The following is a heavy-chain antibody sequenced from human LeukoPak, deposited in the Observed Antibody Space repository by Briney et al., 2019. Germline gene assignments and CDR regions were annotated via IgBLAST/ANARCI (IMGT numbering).Heavy chain of an antibody. D-gene: IGHD5-24*01. Sequence: PSGTLSLTCAVSGGSISRSNWWSWVRQPPGKGLEWFGKIFHSGSLNYSPSLKRRVTISVDKSKNQFTVALSSSTDPQTAVYYCEEVTSEWLQFRGPTAEFDYWGQGTLVTVSS. CDR1: GGSISRSNW. CDR2: IFHSGSL. CDR3: EEVTSEWLQFRGPTAEFDY. V-gene: IGHV4-4*02. J-gene: IGHJ4*02.